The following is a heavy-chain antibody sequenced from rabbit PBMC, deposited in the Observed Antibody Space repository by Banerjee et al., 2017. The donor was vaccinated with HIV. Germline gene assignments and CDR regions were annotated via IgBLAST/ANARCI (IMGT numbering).Heavy chain of an antibody. V-gene: IGHV1S45*01. CDR3: ASSYAGYAGYGYVTAYFNL. J-gene: IGHJ4*01. D-gene: IGHD6-1*01. CDR2: IYTSSGST. CDR1: GFSFSSYW. Sequence: QEQLEESGGDLVKPEGSLTLTCTASGFSFSSYWICWVRQAPGKGLEWIACIYTSSGSTYYASWVNGRFTISSHNAQNTLYLQLNSLTAADTATYFCASSYAGYAGYGYVTAYFNLWGQGTLVTVS.